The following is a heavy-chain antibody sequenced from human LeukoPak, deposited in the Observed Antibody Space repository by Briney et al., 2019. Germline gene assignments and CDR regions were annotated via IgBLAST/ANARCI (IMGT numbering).Heavy chain of an antibody. CDR2: INPSGGST. CDR1: GYTFTSYY. CDR3: ARDIYGDYFFDY. V-gene: IGHV1-46*01. J-gene: IGHJ4*02. Sequence: GASVKVSCKASGYTFTSYYMHWVRQAPGQGLEWMGIINPSGGSTSYAQKFQGRVTMTRDMSTSTVYKELSSLRSEDTAVYYCARDIYGDYFFDYWGQGTLVTVSS. D-gene: IGHD4-17*01.